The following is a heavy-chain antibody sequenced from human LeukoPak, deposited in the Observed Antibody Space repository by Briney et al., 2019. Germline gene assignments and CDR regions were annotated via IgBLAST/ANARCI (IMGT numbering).Heavy chain of an antibody. D-gene: IGHD3-22*01. CDR3: ASHHYYDSSGEFDY. V-gene: IGHV1-69*04. CDR1: GGTFSSYA. J-gene: IGHJ4*02. Sequence: SVKVSCKASGGTFSSYAISWVRQAPGQGLEWMGRIIPILGIANYAQKFQGRVTITADKSTGTAYMELSSLRSEDTAVYYCASHHYYDSSGEFDYWGQGTLVTVSS. CDR2: IIPILGIA.